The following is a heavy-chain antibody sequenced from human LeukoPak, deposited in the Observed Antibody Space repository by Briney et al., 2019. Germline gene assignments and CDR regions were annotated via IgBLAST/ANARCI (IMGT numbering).Heavy chain of an antibody. Sequence: GGSLRLSCAASGFTFSSYGMHWVRQAPGKGLEWVAVISYDGSNKYYADSVKCRFTISRDNSKNTLYLQMNSLRAEDTAVYYCAKHMREPGYYYGMDVWGKGTTVTVSS. V-gene: IGHV3-30*18. CDR1: GFTFSSYG. CDR2: ISYDGSNK. J-gene: IGHJ6*04. D-gene: IGHD2-2*01. CDR3: AKHMREPGYYYGMDV.